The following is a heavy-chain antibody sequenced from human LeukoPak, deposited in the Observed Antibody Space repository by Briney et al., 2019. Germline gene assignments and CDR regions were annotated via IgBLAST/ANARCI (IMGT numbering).Heavy chain of an antibody. CDR1: GFTFSNAW. V-gene: IGHV3-15*01. CDR3: TTDLRYYGSGSRGDY. J-gene: IGHJ4*02. CDR2: IKSKTDGGTT. D-gene: IGHD3-10*01. Sequence: GGPLRLSCAASGFTFSNAWMSWVRQAPGKGLKWVGRIKSKTDGGTTDYAAPVKGRFTISRDDSKNTLYLQMNSLKTEDTAVYYCTTDLRYYGSGSRGDYWGQGTLVTVSS.